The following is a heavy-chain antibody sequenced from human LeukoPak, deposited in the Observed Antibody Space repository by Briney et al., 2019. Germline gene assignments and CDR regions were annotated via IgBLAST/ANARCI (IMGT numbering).Heavy chain of an antibody. D-gene: IGHD3-10*01. CDR3: AGSGGLANTGAVFDY. CDR2: IYYNGII. CDR1: GDSITNHY. V-gene: IGHV4-59*11. J-gene: IGHJ4*02. Sequence: SETLSLTCIVSGDSITNHYWSLIRRPPGKGLEWIGYIYYNGIINYNPSLKSRVTISVDTSRNQFSMKLNSVTAADAAVYYCAGSGGLANTGAVFDYWGQGTLVTVSS.